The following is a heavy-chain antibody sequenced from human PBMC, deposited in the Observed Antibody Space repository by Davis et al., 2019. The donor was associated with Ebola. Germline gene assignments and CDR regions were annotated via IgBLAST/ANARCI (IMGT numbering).Heavy chain of an antibody. CDR2: ISYDGSNK. CDR1: GFTFSSYA. Sequence: GESLKISCAASGFTFSSYAMHWVCQAPGKGLEWVAVISYDGSNKYYADSVKGRFTISRDNSKNTLYLQMNSLRAEDTAVYYCAKDTLTDGGGYFDYWGQGTLVTVSS. J-gene: IGHJ4*02. D-gene: IGHD7-27*01. CDR3: AKDTLTDGGGYFDY. V-gene: IGHV3-30-3*01.